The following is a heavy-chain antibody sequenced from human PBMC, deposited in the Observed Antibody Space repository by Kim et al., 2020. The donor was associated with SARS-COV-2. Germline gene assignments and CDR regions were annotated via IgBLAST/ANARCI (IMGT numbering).Heavy chain of an antibody. J-gene: IGHJ4*02. CDR3: ARERGDYYDSSGVLDY. Sequence: SLQSRVTISVDTSKNQFSLKLSSVTAADTSVYYCARERGDYYDSSGVLDYWGQGTLVTVSS. D-gene: IGHD3-22*01. V-gene: IGHV4-59*01.